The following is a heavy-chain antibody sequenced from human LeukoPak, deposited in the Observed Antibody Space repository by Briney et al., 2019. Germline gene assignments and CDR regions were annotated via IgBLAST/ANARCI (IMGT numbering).Heavy chain of an antibody. V-gene: IGHV3-21*01. J-gene: IGHJ4*02. D-gene: IGHD2-8*01. CDR2: ISSSSSYI. Sequence: SCKASGYTFSSYSMNWVRQAPGKGLEWVSSISSSSSYIYYADSVKGRFTISRDNAKNSLYLQMNSLRAEDTAVYYCARDRVTCTNGVCYTIPWGQGTLVTVSS. CDR1: GYTFSSYS. CDR3: ARDRVTCTNGVCYTIP.